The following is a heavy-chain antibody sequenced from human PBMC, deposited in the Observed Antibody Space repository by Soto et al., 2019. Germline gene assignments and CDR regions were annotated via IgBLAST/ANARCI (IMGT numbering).Heavy chain of an antibody. D-gene: IGHD3-10*01. CDR1: GFTFSSYA. CDR3: ARGPGFITMDKTDY. J-gene: IGHJ4*02. V-gene: IGHV3-30-3*01. Sequence: GGSLRLSCAASGFTFSSYAMHWVRQAPGKGLEWVAVISYDGSNKYYADSVKGRFTISRDNSKNTLYLQMNSLRAEDTAVYYCARGPGFITMDKTDYWGQGTLVTVSS. CDR2: ISYDGSNK.